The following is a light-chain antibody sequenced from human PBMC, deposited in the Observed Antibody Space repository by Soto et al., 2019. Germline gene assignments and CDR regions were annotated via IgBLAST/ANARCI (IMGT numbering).Light chain of an antibody. CDR1: QSLLHSNGYNY. J-gene: IGKJ3*01. CDR3: MQALNNPR. CDR2: LAS. V-gene: IGKV2-28*01. Sequence: VITQSTLSLAVSRGEPASISCISSQSLLHSNGYNYLDWYLQKPGQSPQLLIYLASNRASGVPDRFTGSGSGTDFTLKLSTVEVEAVRPYYCMQALNNPRFGPGTKAAIK.